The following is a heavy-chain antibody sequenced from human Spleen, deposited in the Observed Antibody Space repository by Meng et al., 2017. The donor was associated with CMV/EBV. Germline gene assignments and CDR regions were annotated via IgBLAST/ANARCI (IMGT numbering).Heavy chain of an antibody. CDR3: ARGEGMITFGGVIVPYFDY. CDR2: IYYSENT. Sequence: LRLSCSVSGGSISSGSYYWSWVRQHPGKGLEWIGYIYYSENTYYNPSLKSRVTISLDTSKSQFSLKLDSVTAADTAVYYCARGEGMITFGGVIVPYFDYWGQGTLVTVSS. V-gene: IGHV4-31*03. J-gene: IGHJ4*02. D-gene: IGHD3-16*02. CDR1: GGSISSGSYY.